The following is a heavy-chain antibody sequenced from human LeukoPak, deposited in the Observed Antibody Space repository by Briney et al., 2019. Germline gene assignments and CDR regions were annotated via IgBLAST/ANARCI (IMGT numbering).Heavy chain of an antibody. D-gene: IGHD3-3*01. CDR1: GDSVSSNSAT. Sequence: SQTLSLTCAISGDSVSSNSATWNWIRQSPSRGLEWLGRTYYTSTWYNDYAVSVKSRISINADTSKNQLSLHLNSVTPEDTAVYYCASPFLETSLSPLYYYGMDVWGQGTTVTVSS. CDR3: ASPFLETSLSPLYYYGMDV. V-gene: IGHV6-1*01. CDR2: TYYTSTWYN. J-gene: IGHJ6*02.